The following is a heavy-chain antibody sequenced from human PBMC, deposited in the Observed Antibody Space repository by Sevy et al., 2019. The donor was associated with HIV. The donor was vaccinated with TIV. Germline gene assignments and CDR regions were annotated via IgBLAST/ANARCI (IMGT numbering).Heavy chain of an antibody. CDR3: ARAAGWFDA. J-gene: IGHJ5*02. V-gene: IGHV3-11*01. CDR2: ISTCTSTTTI. Sequence: EGSLRLSCAASGFTFNDYNLSWIRQAPGKGLEWVSYISTCTSTTTIYYADSVKGRFTISRDNAKNSIYLKMNSLKVDDTAVYYCARAAGWFDAWGQGTLVTVSS. CDR1: GFTFNDYN.